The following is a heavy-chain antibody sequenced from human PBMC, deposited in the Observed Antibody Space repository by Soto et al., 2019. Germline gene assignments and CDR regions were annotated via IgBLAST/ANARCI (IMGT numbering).Heavy chain of an antibody. D-gene: IGHD1-1*01. Sequence: SETLSLTCTVSGGSFSGYFWTWIRQPPGKGLEWLAEINHSGITNYNPSVESRVSMSVDTSKNQFSLRLYSVTAADTAVYYCVRGPYNYNSRYFDYWGQGTLVTVSS. V-gene: IGHV4-34*01. J-gene: IGHJ4*02. CDR1: GGSFSGYF. CDR2: INHSGIT. CDR3: VRGPYNYNSRYFDY.